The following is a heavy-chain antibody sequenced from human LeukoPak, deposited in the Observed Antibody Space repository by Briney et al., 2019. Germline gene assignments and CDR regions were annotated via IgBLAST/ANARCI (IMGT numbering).Heavy chain of an antibody. V-gene: IGHV3-30*04. J-gene: IGHJ4*02. CDR1: GFTFSSYA. CDR3: AKVAMGYGDGMDY. D-gene: IGHD4-17*01. Sequence: GRSLRLSCAASGFTFSSYAMHWVRQAPGRGLEWVAVISYDGSNKYYADSVKGRFTISRDNSKNTLYLQMNSLRAEDTAVYYCAKVAMGYGDGMDYWGQGTLVTVSS. CDR2: ISYDGSNK.